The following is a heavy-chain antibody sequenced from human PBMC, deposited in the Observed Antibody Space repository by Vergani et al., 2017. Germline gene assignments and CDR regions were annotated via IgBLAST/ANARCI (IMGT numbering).Heavy chain of an antibody. CDR1: GGSISHYY. J-gene: IGHJ5*02. CDR3: ARRYYDILTGYTNWFDP. CDR2: VNNDGST. V-gene: IGHV4-59*01. D-gene: IGHD3-9*01. Sequence: QVQLQESGPGLVKPSETLSLTCTVSGGSISHYYWSWIRQPPGKGPEWIGYVNNDGSTNYNPSLGSRVSISLDTSKSQFSLKLTSVTAADTAVYYCARRYYDILTGYTNWFDPWGQGTLVTVSS.